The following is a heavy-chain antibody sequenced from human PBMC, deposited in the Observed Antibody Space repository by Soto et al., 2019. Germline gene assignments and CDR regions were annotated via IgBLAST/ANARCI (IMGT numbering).Heavy chain of an antibody. V-gene: IGHV3-74*01. CDR3: ASSVVVPGVDY. CDR2: INSDGSST. Sequence: PGGSLRLSCAASGFTFSSYWRHWVRQAPGKGLVWVSRINSDGSSTSYADSVKGRFTISRDNAKNTLYLQMNSLRAEDTAVYYCASSVVVPGVDYWGHGTLVTVSS. D-gene: IGHD2-15*01. CDR1: GFTFSSYW. J-gene: IGHJ4*01.